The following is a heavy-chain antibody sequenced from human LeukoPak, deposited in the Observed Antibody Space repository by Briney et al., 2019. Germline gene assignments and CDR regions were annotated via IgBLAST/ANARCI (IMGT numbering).Heavy chain of an antibody. Sequence: GGSLRLSCAASGFTFSSYGMHWVRQAPGKGLGWVAVIWYDGSNKYYADSVKGRFTISRDNSKNTLYLQMNSLRAEDTAVYYCARDQASMTTVTSYDYWGQGTLVTVSS. CDR2: IWYDGSNK. D-gene: IGHD4-17*01. J-gene: IGHJ4*02. CDR3: ARDQASMTTVTSYDY. V-gene: IGHV3-33*01. CDR1: GFTFSSYG.